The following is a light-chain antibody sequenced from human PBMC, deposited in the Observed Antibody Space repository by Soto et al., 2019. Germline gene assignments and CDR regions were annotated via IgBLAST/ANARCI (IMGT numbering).Light chain of an antibody. J-gene: IGLJ2*01. Sequence: QSVLTQSASASASLGASVKLTCTLSSGHSSHAIAWHQQQPEKGPRYLMNLNSDGSHTKGDGIPDRFSGSSSGAERYLTISSLQSEDEADYYCQTWGTGIVAFGGGTKVTVL. CDR1: SGHSSHA. CDR3: QTWGTGIVA. CDR2: LNSDGSH. V-gene: IGLV4-69*01.